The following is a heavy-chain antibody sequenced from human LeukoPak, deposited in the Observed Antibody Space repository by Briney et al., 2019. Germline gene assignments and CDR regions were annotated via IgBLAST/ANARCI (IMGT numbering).Heavy chain of an antibody. Sequence: GGSLRLSCAASGFTFSNHWMHWVRQAPGKGLVWVSRVNSDGSSTNYADSVKGRFTTSRDNAKNTLYLQMSGLRAEDTAVYYCSRGGYYSLGDYWGQGNLVTVFS. CDR3: SRGGYYSLGDY. V-gene: IGHV3-74*01. D-gene: IGHD4-11*01. J-gene: IGHJ4*02. CDR2: VNSDGSST. CDR1: GFTFSNHW.